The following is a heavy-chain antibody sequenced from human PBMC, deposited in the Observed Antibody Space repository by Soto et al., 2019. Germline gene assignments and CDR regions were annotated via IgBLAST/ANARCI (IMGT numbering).Heavy chain of an antibody. Sequence: QVQLVQSGAEEKKPGASVKVSCKASGYTFTSYAMHWVRQAPGQRLEWMGWINAGNGNAKYSQKFQARVTITRDTPASHAAMEISSPTSKDTPVHYCPVHSGYYYWEAYCCQRAPVNVSS. CDR2: INAGNGNA. J-gene: IGHJ4*02. V-gene: IGHV1-3*05. D-gene: IGHD3-22*01. CDR1: GYTFTSYA. CDR3: PVHSGYYYWEAY.